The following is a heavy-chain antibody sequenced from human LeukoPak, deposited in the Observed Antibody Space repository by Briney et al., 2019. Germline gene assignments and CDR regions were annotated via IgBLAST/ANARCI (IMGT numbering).Heavy chain of an antibody. CDR1: GFTFSDYY. CDR3: ARGGSITMIVVVNGDYFDY. D-gene: IGHD3-22*01. CDR2: ISSSGSTA. V-gene: IGHV3-11*04. J-gene: IGHJ4*02. Sequence: GGSLRLSCAASGFTFSDYYMSWLRQAPGKGLEWVSYISSSGSTAYYADSVKGRFTISRDNSKNSLYLQINSLRAEDTAVYYCARGGSITMIVVVNGDYFDYWGQGTLVTVSS.